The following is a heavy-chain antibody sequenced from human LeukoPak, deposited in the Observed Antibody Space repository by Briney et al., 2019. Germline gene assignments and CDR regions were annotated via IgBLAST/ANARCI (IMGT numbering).Heavy chain of an antibody. Sequence: SETLSLTCTVSGGSISSGDYYWSWIRQPPGKGLEWIGYIYYSGSTYYNPSLKSRVTISVDTSKNQFSLKLSSVTAADTAVYYCARVGLADWYFDLWGRGTLVTVSS. D-gene: IGHD6-13*01. CDR1: GGSISSGDYY. CDR3: ARVGLADWYFDL. V-gene: IGHV4-30-4*01. CDR2: IYYSGST. J-gene: IGHJ2*01.